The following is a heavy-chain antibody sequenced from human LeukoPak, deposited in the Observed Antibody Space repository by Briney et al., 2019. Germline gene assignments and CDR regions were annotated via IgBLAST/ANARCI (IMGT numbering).Heavy chain of an antibody. V-gene: IGHV6-1*01. CDR1: GDSVSSNSAA. Sequence: SQTLSLTCAISGDSVSSNSAAWNWIRQSPSRGLEWLGRTYYRSKWYNDYAVSVKSRITINPDTSKSQFSLKLSSVTAADTAVYYCARMGKDCSGGSCYLVDYWGQGTLVTVSS. J-gene: IGHJ4*02. D-gene: IGHD2-15*01. CDR3: ARMGKDCSGGSCYLVDY. CDR2: TYYRSKWYN.